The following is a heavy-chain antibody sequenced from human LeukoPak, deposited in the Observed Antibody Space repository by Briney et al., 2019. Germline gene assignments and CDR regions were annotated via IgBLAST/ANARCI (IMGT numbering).Heavy chain of an antibody. CDR2: ISSSSTYI. V-gene: IGHV3-21*01. CDR3: ARERGAGLSSSWVDY. Sequence: PGGSLRLSCAASGFTFSDYSMNWVRQVPGKGLEWVSSISSSSTYIYYADSVKGRFTISRDNANSSLYLQMNSLRAEDTAVFYCARERGAGLSSSWVDYWGQGTLVTVSS. J-gene: IGHJ4*02. CDR1: GFTFSDYS. D-gene: IGHD6-13*01.